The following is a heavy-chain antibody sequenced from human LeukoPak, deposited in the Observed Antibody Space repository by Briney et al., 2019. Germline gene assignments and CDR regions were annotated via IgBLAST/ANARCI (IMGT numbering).Heavy chain of an antibody. V-gene: IGHV4-59*01. CDR1: GGSISSDY. CDR3: ARVSVVYGMDV. D-gene: IGHD5/OR15-5a*01. J-gene: IGHJ6*02. CDR2: MYYTGST. Sequence: SETLSLTRSVSGGSISSDYWSWIRQPPGRGLEWIGYMYYTGSTNYNPSLKSRVTISVATSKNQFSLKLSSVTAADTAVYYCARVSVVYGMDVWGQGTTVTVSS.